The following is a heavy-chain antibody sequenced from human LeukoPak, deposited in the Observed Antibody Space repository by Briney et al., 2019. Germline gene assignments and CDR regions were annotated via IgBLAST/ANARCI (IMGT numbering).Heavy chain of an antibody. CDR2: IYSGGTT. V-gene: IGHV3-53*04. CDR1: GFTVSTNC. Sequence: GGSLRLSCAASGFTVSTNCMTWVRQAPGKGLEWVSTIYSGGTTYHADSVMGRFTISRHNSRNTLYLQMNSLRAEDTAVYYCARVDTVMAYYFDLWGQGTLVTVSS. D-gene: IGHD5-18*01. J-gene: IGHJ4*02. CDR3: ARVDTVMAYYFDL.